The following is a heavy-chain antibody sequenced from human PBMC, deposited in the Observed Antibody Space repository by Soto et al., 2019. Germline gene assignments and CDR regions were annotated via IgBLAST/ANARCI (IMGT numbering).Heavy chain of an antibody. CDR2: IYYSGST. Sequence: SETMSLTCTASGGSISSYYWSWIRQPPGKGLEWIGYIYYSGSTNYRPSFKSRVTISLDTSKNQFSLKLSSVTAADTAVYFCAKGRRGIYDYYGMDGWGQGTTVTVSS. CDR1: GGSISSYY. V-gene: IGHV4-59*01. J-gene: IGHJ6*02. D-gene: IGHD2-15*01. CDR3: AKGRRGIYDYYGMDG.